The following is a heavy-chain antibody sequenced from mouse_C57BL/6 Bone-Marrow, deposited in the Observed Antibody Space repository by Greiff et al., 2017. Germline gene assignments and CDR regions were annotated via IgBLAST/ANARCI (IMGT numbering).Heavy chain of an antibody. V-gene: IGHV1-26*01. Sequence: EVQLQQSGPELVKPGASVKISCKASGYTFTDYYMNWVKQSHGKSLEWIGDINPNNGGTSYNQKFKGKATLTVDKSSSTAYMELRSLTSEDSAVYYCARGEGNPLAYWGQGTLVTVSA. D-gene: IGHD2-1*01. J-gene: IGHJ3*01. CDR3: ARGEGNPLAY. CDR2: INPNNGGT. CDR1: GYTFTDYY.